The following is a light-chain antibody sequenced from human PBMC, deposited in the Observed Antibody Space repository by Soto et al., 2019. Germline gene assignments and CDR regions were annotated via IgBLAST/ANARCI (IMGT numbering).Light chain of an antibody. CDR2: GAS. J-gene: IGKJ1*01. CDR3: QQYNTWLWT. CDR1: QSINAH. V-gene: IGKV3-15*01. Sequence: EVGMTQSPATLSLSPGERVTLSCRASQSINAHLAWYQQKPGQPPSLLIHGASTRATGIPARFSGSGFGTEFILTISSLQSEDFAVYYCQQYNTWLWTFGQGTKVEIQ.